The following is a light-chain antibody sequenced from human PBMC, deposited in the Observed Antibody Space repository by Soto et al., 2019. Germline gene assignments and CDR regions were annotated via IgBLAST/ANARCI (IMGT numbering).Light chain of an antibody. CDR2: KAS. J-gene: IGKJ5*01. CDR1: QTISSW. V-gene: IGKV1-5*03. CDR3: QQSFNIPVT. Sequence: DIQMTQSPSTLSGSVGDRVTITCRASQTISSWLAWYQQKPGKAPKLLIYKASTLKSGVPSRFSGSGSGTEFTLTISSLQPDDFATYYCQQSFNIPVTFGQGTRLDFK.